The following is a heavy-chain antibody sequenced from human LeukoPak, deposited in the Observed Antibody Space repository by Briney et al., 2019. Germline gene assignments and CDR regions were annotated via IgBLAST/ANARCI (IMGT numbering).Heavy chain of an antibody. CDR2: IWYDGSNK. J-gene: IGHJ4*02. D-gene: IGHD3-10*01. V-gene: IGHV3-33*06. CDR3: TKNSRVNYYFDY. CDR1: GFTFSSYD. Sequence: SGRSLRLSCAASGFTFSSYDMHWVRQAPGKGLEWVSVIWYDGSNKYYADSVKGRFTISRDNSKNTLYLQMNSLRAEDTAVYYCTKNSRVNYYFDYWGQGTLVTVSS.